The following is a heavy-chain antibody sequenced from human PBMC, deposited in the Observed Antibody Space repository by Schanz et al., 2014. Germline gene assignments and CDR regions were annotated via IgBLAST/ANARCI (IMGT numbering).Heavy chain of an antibody. V-gene: IGHV3-11*04. D-gene: IGHD6-19*01. CDR3: AKDLISGWSGFDY. J-gene: IGHJ4*02. Sequence: VQLVESGGGLIQPGGSLRLSCTASGFTFSDYYMTWIRQAPGKGLEWVSDISDSGDSTHYADSVKGRFTISRDNAKNSRYLQMNSLRAEDTAVYYCAKDLISGWSGFDYWGQGTLVTGSS. CDR1: GFTFSDYY. CDR2: ISDSGDST.